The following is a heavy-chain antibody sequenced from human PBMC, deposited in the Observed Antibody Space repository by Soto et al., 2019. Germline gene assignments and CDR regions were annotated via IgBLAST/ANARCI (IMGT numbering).Heavy chain of an antibody. Sequence: ASVKVSCKASGYTFTSYGISWVRQAPGQGLEWMGWISAYNGNTNYAQKLQGRVTMTTDTSTSTAYMELRSLRSDDTAVYYCARDLPVWFGELPPSHSTLFGLDYWGQGTLVTVSS. J-gene: IGHJ4*02. D-gene: IGHD3-10*01. CDR3: ARDLPVWFGELPPSHSTLFGLDY. CDR1: GYTFTSYG. V-gene: IGHV1-18*01. CDR2: ISAYNGNT.